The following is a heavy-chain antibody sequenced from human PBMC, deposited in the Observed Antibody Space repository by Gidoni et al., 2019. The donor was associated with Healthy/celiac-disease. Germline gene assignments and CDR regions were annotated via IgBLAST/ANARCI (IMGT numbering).Heavy chain of an antibody. V-gene: IGHV1-8*01. CDR3: ARVPRAVSLDY. CDR2: MNPSSGNT. CDR1: GYTFPSYD. J-gene: IGHJ4*02. Sequence: QVQLVQPGAEVKKHAASVKVSCTASGYTFPSYDINWVRKSTGRGLEWMGWMNPSSGNTGYAQRFQGRVTMTSNTSISAAYMELSSLRSEDTAVYYCARVPRAVSLDYWGQGTLVTVSS. D-gene: IGHD6-19*01.